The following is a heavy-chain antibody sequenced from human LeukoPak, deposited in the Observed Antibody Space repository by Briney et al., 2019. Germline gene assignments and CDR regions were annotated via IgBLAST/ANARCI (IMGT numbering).Heavy chain of an antibody. J-gene: IGHJ4*02. Sequence: PSETLSLTCTVSGGSISSGSYYWSWIRQPAGKGLEWIGRIYTSGSTNYNPSLKSRVTISVDTSKNQFSLKLSSVTAADTAVYYCASGGMTTYDYWGQGTLVTVSS. V-gene: IGHV4-61*02. D-gene: IGHD2/OR15-2a*01. CDR2: IYTSGST. CDR3: ASGGMTTYDY. CDR1: GGSISSGSYY.